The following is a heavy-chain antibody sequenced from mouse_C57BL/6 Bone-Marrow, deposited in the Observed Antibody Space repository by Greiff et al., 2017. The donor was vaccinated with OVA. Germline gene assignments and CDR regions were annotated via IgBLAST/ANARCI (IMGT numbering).Heavy chain of an antibody. J-gene: IGHJ2*01. CDR1: GFSLSTFGMG. D-gene: IGHD4-1*01. V-gene: IGHV8-8*01. CDR2: IWWDDDR. Sequence: QVTLKVCGPGILQPSQTLSLTCSFSGFSLSTFGMGVGWLRQPPGKGLEWLAHIWWDDDRYYNPAMKSRLTISKDTSKNQVFLKIANVDTAETATYYCARLTGTADYWGQGTTLTVSS. CDR3: ARLTGTADY.